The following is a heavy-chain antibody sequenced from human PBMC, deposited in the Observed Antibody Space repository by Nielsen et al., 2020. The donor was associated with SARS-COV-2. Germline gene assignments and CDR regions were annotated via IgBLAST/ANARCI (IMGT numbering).Heavy chain of an antibody. CDR2: INWNGGST. CDR3: AKEPYYDFWSGYYYDY. V-gene: IGHV3-20*04. CDR1: GFTFDDYG. J-gene: IGHJ4*02. D-gene: IGHD3-3*01. Sequence: GESLKISCAASGFTFDDYGMSWVRQAPGKGLEWVSGINWNGGSTGYADSVKGRFTISRDNSKNTLYLQMNSLRAEDTAVYYCAKEPYYDFWSGYYYDYWGQGTLVTVSS.